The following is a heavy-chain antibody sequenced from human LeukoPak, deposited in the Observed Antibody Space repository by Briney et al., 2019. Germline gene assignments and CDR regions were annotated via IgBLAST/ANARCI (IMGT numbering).Heavy chain of an antibody. V-gene: IGHV3-30*18. CDR2: ISYDGSNK. D-gene: IGHD2-15*01. CDR3: AKDSSLYLGDCSGGSCYLDY. Sequence: GGSLRLSCAAFGFTLSSYGMHWVRQAPGKGLEWVAVISYDGSNKYYADSVKGRFTISRDNSKNTLYLQMNSLRAEDTAVYYCAKDSSLYLGDCSGGSCYLDYWGQGTLVTVSS. J-gene: IGHJ4*02. CDR1: GFTLSSYG.